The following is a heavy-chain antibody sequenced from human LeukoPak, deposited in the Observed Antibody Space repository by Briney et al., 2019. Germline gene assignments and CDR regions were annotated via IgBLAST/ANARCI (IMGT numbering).Heavy chain of an antibody. CDR1: GGSFSGYY. CDR3: ARGIVGATKAFDY. Sequence: SVTLSLTCAVYGGSFSGYYWSWIRQPPGKGLEWIGEINHSGSTNYNPSLKSRVTISVDTSKNQYSLKLSSVTAADTAVYYCARGIVGATKAFDYWGQGTLVTVSS. J-gene: IGHJ4*02. V-gene: IGHV4-34*01. D-gene: IGHD1-26*01. CDR2: INHSGST.